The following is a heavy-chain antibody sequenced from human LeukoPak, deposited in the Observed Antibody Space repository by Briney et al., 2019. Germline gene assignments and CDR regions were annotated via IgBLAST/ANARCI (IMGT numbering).Heavy chain of an antibody. CDR2: VNTDESRT. J-gene: IGHJ4*02. Sequence: GRSLRLSCAASGFTFSSYWMHWVRQAPGKGLVWVSRVNTDESRTNYADSVKGRFTISRDNAKNTVYLQMNSLRAEDTAVYYCARGASGSYYVDYWGQGTLVTVSS. CDR1: GFTFSSYW. CDR3: ARGASGSYYVDY. V-gene: IGHV3-74*01. D-gene: IGHD1-26*01.